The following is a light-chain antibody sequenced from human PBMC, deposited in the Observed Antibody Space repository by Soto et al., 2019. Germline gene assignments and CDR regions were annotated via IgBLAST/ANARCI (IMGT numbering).Light chain of an antibody. CDR2: DVS. Sequence: QSALTQPASVSGCPGQSIAISCTGTSSDVGAYNYVSWYQQHPGKAPKLMIFDVSNRPSGVSNRFSGSKSGDTASLTISGLQAEDEADYYCSSYTTSSTQVFGGGTKLTVL. J-gene: IGLJ2*01. V-gene: IGLV2-14*01. CDR1: SSDVGAYNY. CDR3: SSYTTSSTQV.